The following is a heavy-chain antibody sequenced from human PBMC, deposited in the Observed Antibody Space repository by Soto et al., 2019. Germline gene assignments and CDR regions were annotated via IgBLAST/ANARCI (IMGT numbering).Heavy chain of an antibody. CDR3: ARVKRIIMIARSSDYYYGMDV. D-gene: IGHD3-22*01. J-gene: IGHJ6*02. CDR2: IIPIFGTA. V-gene: IGHV1-69*13. Sequence: ASVKVSCKASGGTFSSYAISWVRQAPGQGLEWMGGIIPIFGTANYAQKFQGRVTITADESTSTAYMELSSLRSEDTAVYYCARVKRIIMIARSSDYYYGMDVLGQGTTGTASS. CDR1: GGTFSSYA.